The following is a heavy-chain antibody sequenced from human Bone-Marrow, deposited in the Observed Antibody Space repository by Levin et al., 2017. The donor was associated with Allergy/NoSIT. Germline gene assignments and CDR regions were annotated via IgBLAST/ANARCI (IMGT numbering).Heavy chain of an antibody. D-gene: IGHD3-10*02. V-gene: IGHV3-7*01. CDR1: GFTFGGHW. CDR2: IKQDGSEK. J-gene: IGHJ5*02. CDR3: ARDGVGMAVRPDL. Sequence: GGSLRLSCAASGFTFGGHWMSWVRQAPGKGLEWVANIKQDGSEKNYVDSVKGRFTISRDNANNSLYLQMNSLRAEDTALYYCARDGVGMAVRPDLWGQGTLVTVSS.